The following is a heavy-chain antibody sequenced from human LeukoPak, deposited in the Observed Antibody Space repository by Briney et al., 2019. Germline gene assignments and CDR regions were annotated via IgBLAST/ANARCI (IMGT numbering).Heavy chain of an antibody. D-gene: IGHD4-17*01. CDR3: ARSFNGDLDY. CDR2: MSNDGLNQ. CDR1: AFTFTSFA. J-gene: IGHJ4*02. V-gene: IGHV3-30*04. Sequence: AGSLRLSCAAYAFTFTSFAIHWVRQAPGKGLEWVAVMSNDGLNQYYADSVKGRFTPSRDNSKKTIYLQMNSLRNEDAALYYWARSFNGDLDYWGQGTLVTVSS.